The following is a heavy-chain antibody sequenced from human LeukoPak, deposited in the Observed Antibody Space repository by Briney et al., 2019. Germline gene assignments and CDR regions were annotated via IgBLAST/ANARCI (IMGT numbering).Heavy chain of an antibody. CDR1: GFSFRNFG. D-gene: IGHD3-10*01. J-gene: IGHJ6*03. Sequence: GGSLTLSCLASGFSFRNFGMTWVRQAPGKGLEWVSSISGGGGSTFYADSVKGRFTISRDNSKNALSLQMNGLRAEDTAVYYCAKDGAHSYSDPPTFQWGVQGVVFYSYYMDVWGTGATVTVSS. CDR3: AKDGAHSYSDPPTFQWGVQGVVFYSYYMDV. CDR2: ISGGGGST. V-gene: IGHV3-23*01.